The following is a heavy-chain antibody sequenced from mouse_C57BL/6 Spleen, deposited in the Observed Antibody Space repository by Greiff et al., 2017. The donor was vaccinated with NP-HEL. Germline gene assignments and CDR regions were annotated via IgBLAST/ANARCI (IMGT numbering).Heavy chain of an antibody. Sequence: VQLKQSGPVLVKPGASVKMSCKASGYTFTDYYMNWVKQSHGKSLEWIGVINPYNGGTSYNQKFKGKATLTVDKSSSTAYMELNSLTSEDSAVYYCARGEDYYGYYYAMDYWGQGTSVTVSS. CDR2: INPYNGGT. CDR3: ARGEDYYGYYYAMDY. D-gene: IGHD1-1*01. J-gene: IGHJ4*01. V-gene: IGHV1-19*01. CDR1: GYTFTDYY.